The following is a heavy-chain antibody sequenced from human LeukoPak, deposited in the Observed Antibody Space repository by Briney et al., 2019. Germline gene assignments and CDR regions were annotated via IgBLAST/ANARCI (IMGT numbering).Heavy chain of an antibody. V-gene: IGHV4-59*01. Sequence: SETLSLTCAVYGGSFSGYYWSWIRQPPGKGLEWIGYIYYSGSTNYNPSLKSRVTISVDTSKNQFSLKLSSVTAADTAVYYCASATMTTVTLFDYWGQGTLVTVSS. CDR1: GGSFSGYY. J-gene: IGHJ4*02. D-gene: IGHD4-17*01. CDR2: IYYSGST. CDR3: ASATMTTVTLFDY.